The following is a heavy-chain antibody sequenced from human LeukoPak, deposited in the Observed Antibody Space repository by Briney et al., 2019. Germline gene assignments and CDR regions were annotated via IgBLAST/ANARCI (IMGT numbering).Heavy chain of an antibody. J-gene: IGHJ3*02. CDR2: INSDGTR. CDR1: GFTFNNSW. V-gene: IGHV3-74*01. D-gene: IGHD5-18*01. Sequence: GGSLRLSCAGSGFTFNNSWMHWVRQAPGKGLVWVSRINSDGTRSYADSVKGRFTISRDNAKNTLFLQMNSLRVEDTAVYYCARSITNVDTVDAFDIWGQGTMVTVSS. CDR3: ARSITNVDTVDAFDI.